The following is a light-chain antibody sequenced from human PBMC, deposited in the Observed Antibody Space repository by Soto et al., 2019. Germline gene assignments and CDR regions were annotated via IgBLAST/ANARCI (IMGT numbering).Light chain of an antibody. Sequence: EIVMTQSPATLSVSPGERATLSCRASQSVSSNLAWYQQKPGQAPRLLIYGASTRATGIPARFSGSGSGTEFTLTIRSLQSEDFAVYYCQQYNNRPPWTFGPGTKVDIK. CDR3: QQYNNRPPWT. CDR2: GAS. V-gene: IGKV3-15*01. CDR1: QSVSSN. J-gene: IGKJ3*01.